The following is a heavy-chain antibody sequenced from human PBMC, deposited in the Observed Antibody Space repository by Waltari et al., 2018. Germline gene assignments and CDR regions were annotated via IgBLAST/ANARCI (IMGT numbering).Heavy chain of an antibody. CDR1: GGSFSGYY. CDR3: ATRGGSYGDRYFDL. D-gene: IGHD4-17*01. V-gene: IGHV4-34*01. CDR2: INHSGST. J-gene: IGHJ2*01. Sequence: QVQLQQWGAGLLKPSETLSLTCAVYGGSFSGYYWSWIRQPPGKGLEWIGEINHSGSTNYNPSLKGRVTISVDTSKNQFSLKLSSVTAAATAVYYCATRGGSYGDRYFDLWGRGTLVTVSS.